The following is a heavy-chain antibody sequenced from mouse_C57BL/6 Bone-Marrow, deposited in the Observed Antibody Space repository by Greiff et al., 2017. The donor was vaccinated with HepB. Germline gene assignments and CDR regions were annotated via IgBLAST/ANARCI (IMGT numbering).Heavy chain of an antibody. CDR3: ARMITDYFDY. J-gene: IGHJ2*01. D-gene: IGHD2-4*01. Sequence: QVQLQQPGAELVRPGSSVKLSCKASGYNFTSYWMDWVKQRPGQGLEWIGNIYPSDSETHYNQKFKDKATLTVDKSSSTAYMQLSSLTSEDSAVYYCARMITDYFDYWGQGTTLTVSS. V-gene: IGHV1-61*01. CDR2: IYPSDSET. CDR1: GYNFTSYW.